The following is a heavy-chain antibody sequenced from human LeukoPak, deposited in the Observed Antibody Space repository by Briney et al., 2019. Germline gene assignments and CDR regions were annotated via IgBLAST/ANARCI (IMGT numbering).Heavy chain of an antibody. CDR3: ARGGALEYYDSSGYRFDY. Sequence: GSSVKVSCKASGGTFSSYAICWVRQAPGQGLEWMGGIIPIFGTANYAQKFQGRVTITTDESTSTAYMELSSLRSEDTAVYYCARGGALEYYDSSGYRFDYWGQGTLVTVSS. J-gene: IGHJ4*02. CDR1: GGTFSSYA. V-gene: IGHV1-69*05. D-gene: IGHD3-22*01. CDR2: IIPIFGTA.